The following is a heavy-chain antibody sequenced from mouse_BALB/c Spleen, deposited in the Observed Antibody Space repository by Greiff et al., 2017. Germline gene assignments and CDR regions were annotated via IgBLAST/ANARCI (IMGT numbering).Heavy chain of an antibody. CDR2: ISSGGGST. J-gene: IGHJ2*01. D-gene: IGHD1-1*01. CDR1: GFAFSSYD. V-gene: IGHV5-12-1*01. CDR3: ARGGSSLYYFDY. Sequence: EVKLVESGGGLVKPGGSLKLSCAASGFAFSSYDMSWVRQTPEKRLEWVAYISSGGGSTYYPDTVKGRFTISRDNAKNTLYLQMSSLTSEDTAVYYCARGGSSLYYFDYWGQGTTLTVSS.